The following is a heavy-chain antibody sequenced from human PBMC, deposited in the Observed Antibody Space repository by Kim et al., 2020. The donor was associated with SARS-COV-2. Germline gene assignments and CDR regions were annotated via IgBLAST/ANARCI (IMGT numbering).Heavy chain of an antibody. CDR2: ISGSGGNT. Sequence: GGSLRLSCTASGFTFINFVMTWVRQSPGKGLEWVSSISGSGGNTFYADSVRGRFTISRDNSKDTVYLQMNTLRADDAATYYCVKYRLSGSYYDFDFWGPGTRVTVSS. V-gene: IGHV3-23*01. D-gene: IGHD3-10*01. CDR1: GFTFINFV. CDR3: VKYRLSGSYYDFDF. J-gene: IGHJ4*02.